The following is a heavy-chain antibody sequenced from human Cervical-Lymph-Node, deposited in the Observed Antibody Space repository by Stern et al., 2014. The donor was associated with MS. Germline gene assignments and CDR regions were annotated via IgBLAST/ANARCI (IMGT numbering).Heavy chain of an antibody. V-gene: IGHV3-33*01. CDR1: GFTFSSYG. CDR3: ARGDDSPDY. J-gene: IGHJ4*02. Sequence: QVQLVESGGGVVQPGRSLRLSCAASGFTFSSYGMHWVRQAPGKGLEWVAVIWYDGSNKYYADSVKGRFTIARDNSKNTLYLQMNSLRAEDTAVYYCARGDDSPDYWGQGTLVTVSS. D-gene: IGHD2-15*01. CDR2: IWYDGSNK.